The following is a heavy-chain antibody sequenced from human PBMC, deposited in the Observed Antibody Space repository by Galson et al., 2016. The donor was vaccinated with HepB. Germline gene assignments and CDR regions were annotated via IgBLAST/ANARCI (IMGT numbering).Heavy chain of an antibody. D-gene: IGHD1-26*01. V-gene: IGHV3-11*06. CDR2: ISPTSSDI. CDR1: GFTFSNYY. CDR3: ASPSGRFSVHTFDL. J-gene: IGHJ3*01. Sequence: SLRLSCAASGFTFSNYYMSWIRQAPGKGLEWVSFISPTSSDINYADSVMGRFSISRDNAKNSLYLQMNTLGAEDTAVYYCASPSGRFSVHTFDLCGQGTVLTFSS.